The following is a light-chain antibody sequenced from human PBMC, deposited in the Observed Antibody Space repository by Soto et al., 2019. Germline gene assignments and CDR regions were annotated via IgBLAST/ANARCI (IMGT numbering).Light chain of an antibody. Sequence: QPVLTQSPSASASLGASVKLTCTLSSGHSSYAIAWHQQQPEKGPRYLMKLNSDGSHSKGDGIPDRLSGSSSGAERYLTISSLQSEDEADYSCQTWGTGIVVFGGGTKLTVL. CDR2: LNSDGSH. CDR3: QTWGTGIVV. J-gene: IGLJ2*01. V-gene: IGLV4-69*01. CDR1: SGHSSYA.